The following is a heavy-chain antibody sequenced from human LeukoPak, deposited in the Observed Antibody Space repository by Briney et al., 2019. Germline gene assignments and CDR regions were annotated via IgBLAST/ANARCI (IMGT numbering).Heavy chain of an antibody. CDR1: EFTFRAYS. Sequence: GGSLRLSCIGSEFTFRAYSMHWVRQAPGRGLEWVSSISSSTYDIYYADSVRGRFTISRDNARNSLYLQMNSLRSEDTVVYYCARDSYYSSSSLGFDYWGQGTLVTVSS. J-gene: IGHJ4*02. V-gene: IGHV3-21*04. CDR2: ISSSTYDI. CDR3: ARDSYYSSSSLGFDY. D-gene: IGHD6-6*01.